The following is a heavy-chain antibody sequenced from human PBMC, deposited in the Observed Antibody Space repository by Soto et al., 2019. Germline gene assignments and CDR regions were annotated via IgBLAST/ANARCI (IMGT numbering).Heavy chain of an antibody. CDR1: GFTFINYA. D-gene: IGHD2-2*01. CDR2: ISGGGDAA. Sequence: EVQLLESGGALVQPGGSLRLSCAGSGFTFINYAMNWVRQAPGKGLEWVSSISGGGDAAFFPDSVRGRFTISRDNSKNTVTPQMNSLGVDDTAVYYCARKILGSTSRPNYWYFDLWGRGTLVTVSS. V-gene: IGHV3-23*01. CDR3: ARKILGSTSRPNYWYFDL. J-gene: IGHJ2*01.